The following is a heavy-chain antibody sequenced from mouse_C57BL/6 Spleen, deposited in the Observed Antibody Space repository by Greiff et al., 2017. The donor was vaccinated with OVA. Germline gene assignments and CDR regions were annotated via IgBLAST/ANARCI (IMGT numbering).Heavy chain of an antibody. CDR1: GYTFTSYW. CDR3: ARRGTVVEDYAMDY. V-gene: IGHV1-52*01. CDR2: IDPSDSET. J-gene: IGHJ4*01. Sequence: QVQLQQPGAELVRPGSSVKLSCKASGYTFTSYWMHWVKQRPIQGLEWIGNIDPSDSETNYNQKFKDKATLTVDKSSSTAYMQLSSLTSEDSAVYYCARRGTVVEDYAMDYWGQGTSVTVSS. D-gene: IGHD1-1*01.